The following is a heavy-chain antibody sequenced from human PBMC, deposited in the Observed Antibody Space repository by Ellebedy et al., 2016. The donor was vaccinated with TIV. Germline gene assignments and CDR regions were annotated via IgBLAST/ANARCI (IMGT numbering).Heavy chain of an antibody. CDR3: ARGGCSSTRCYLGAPGGIWFDP. V-gene: IGHV4-31*03. Sequence: MPSETLSLTCTVSGGSISSGGDYWSWIRQHPGKGLEWIGYNYYSGSTYYNPSLKSRVTISLDTSTNQYSLRLNSVTAADTAVYFCARGGCSSTRCYLGAPGGIWFDPWGQGTLVTVSS. D-gene: IGHD2-2*01. J-gene: IGHJ5*02. CDR1: GGSISSGGDY. CDR2: NYYSGST.